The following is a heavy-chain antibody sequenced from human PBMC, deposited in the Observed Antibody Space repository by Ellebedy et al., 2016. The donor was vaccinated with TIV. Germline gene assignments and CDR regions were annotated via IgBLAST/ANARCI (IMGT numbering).Heavy chain of an antibody. J-gene: IGHJ4*02. V-gene: IGHV3-7*03. CDR1: GFPFSSYW. CDR3: ARSYGSGYGY. Sequence: GESLKISCAASGFPFSSYWMSWVRQAPGKGLEWVANIKQDGSEKYYVDSVKGRFTISRDNAKNSLYLQMNSLRAEDTAVYYCARSYGSGYGYWGQGTLVTVSS. D-gene: IGHD3-10*01. CDR2: IKQDGSEK.